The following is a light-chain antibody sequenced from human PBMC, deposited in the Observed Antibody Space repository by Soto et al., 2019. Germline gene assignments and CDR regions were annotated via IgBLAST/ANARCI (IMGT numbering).Light chain of an antibody. Sequence: EIVLTQSPATLSLSPGERATLSCRASQSVSSYLAWYQQKPGQAPRLLIYVASNRATGIPARFSGSGSGTDFTLTMSSLEPEDFAVYYCQQRGNWPWTFGQGTKVEI. V-gene: IGKV3-11*01. J-gene: IGKJ1*01. CDR3: QQRGNWPWT. CDR1: QSVSSY. CDR2: VAS.